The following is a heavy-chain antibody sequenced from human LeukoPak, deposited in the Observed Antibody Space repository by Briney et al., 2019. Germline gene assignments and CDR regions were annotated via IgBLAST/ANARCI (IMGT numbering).Heavy chain of an antibody. J-gene: IGHJ4*02. Sequence: GGSLRLSCAASGFTFSSYSMNWVRQAPGKGLEWVSSISSSNSYIYYADSVKGRFTISRDNAKNSLYLQMNSLRAEDTAVYYCAKEAPLWFGDVRGQGTLVTVSS. CDR3: AKEAPLWFGDV. D-gene: IGHD3-10*01. CDR2: ISSSNSYI. V-gene: IGHV3-21*01. CDR1: GFTFSSYS.